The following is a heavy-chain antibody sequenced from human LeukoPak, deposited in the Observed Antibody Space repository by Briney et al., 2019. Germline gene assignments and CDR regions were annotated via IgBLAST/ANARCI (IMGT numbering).Heavy chain of an antibody. CDR2: IYSSGNT. Sequence: SETLSLTCTVSGGSISSYYWSWIRQPAGKGLEWIAHIYSSGNTNYNPSLKSRVTTSVDTSKNLFSLKLSSVTAADTAVYYCARMYSGYYGYYFDFWGQGALVTVSS. V-gene: IGHV4-4*07. CDR3: ARMYSGYYGYYFDF. D-gene: IGHD1-26*01. CDR1: GGSISSYY. J-gene: IGHJ4*02.